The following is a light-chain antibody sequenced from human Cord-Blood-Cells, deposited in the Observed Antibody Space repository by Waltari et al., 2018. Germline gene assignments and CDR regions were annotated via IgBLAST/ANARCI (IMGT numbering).Light chain of an antibody. CDR2: WAS. J-gene: IGKJ4*01. Sequence: DIVMTRSSDSLPEPLVAGATIKWRPSPTVLYSSNNKNYLAWYQQKPGQPPKLLIYWASTRESGVPDRFSGSGSGTDFTLTISSLQAEDVAVYYCQQYYSTPPTFGGGTKVEIK. V-gene: IGKV4-1*01. CDR3: QQYYSTPPT. CDR1: PTVLYSSNNKNY.